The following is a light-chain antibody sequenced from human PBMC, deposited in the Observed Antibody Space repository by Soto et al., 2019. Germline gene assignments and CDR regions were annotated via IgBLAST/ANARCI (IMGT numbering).Light chain of an antibody. V-gene: IGKV3-20*01. J-gene: IGKJ5*01. CDR1: QSVSSSH. Sequence: EIVLTQSPGTLSLSPGERATLSCRASQSVSSSHLAWYQHKPGQAPRLLIYAASSRATGSPDRFSGGGSGTDFTLTISRLEPEDFAVYYCQQYGRSITFGQGTRLEIK. CDR2: AAS. CDR3: QQYGRSIT.